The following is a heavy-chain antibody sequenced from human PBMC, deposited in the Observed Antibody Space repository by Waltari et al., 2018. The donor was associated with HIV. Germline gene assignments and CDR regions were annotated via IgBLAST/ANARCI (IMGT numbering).Heavy chain of an antibody. V-gene: IGHV3-64D*06. D-gene: IGHD2-15*01. CDR3: VKEGGYCSGGRCYYYGMDV. Sequence: VEVVGFGGGLGPAWGFPRPLLFTPGFDFRTFCYDMVPQAPGKGLEYVSAISNNGHSTYYADSVKGRFTISRDNSKNTLNLQMSSLRAEDTAVYYCVKEGGYCSGGRCYYYGMDVWGQGTTVTVSS. CDR1: GFDFRTFC. J-gene: IGHJ6*02. CDR2: ISNNGHST.